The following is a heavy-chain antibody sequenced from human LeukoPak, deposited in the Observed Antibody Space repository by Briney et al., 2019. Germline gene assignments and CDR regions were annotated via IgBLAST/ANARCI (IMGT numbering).Heavy chain of an antibody. CDR1: GFTFSSYC. V-gene: IGHV3-33*01. CDR3: ARGKVDTATYYDY. CDR2: IWYDGSNK. J-gene: IGHJ4*02. D-gene: IGHD5-18*01. Sequence: GGSLRLSCAASGFTFSSYCMHWVRQAPGKGLEWVAVIWYDGSNKYYADSVKGRFTISRDNSKNTLYLQMNSLIAEDTAVYYCARGKVDTATYYDYWGQGTLVTVSS.